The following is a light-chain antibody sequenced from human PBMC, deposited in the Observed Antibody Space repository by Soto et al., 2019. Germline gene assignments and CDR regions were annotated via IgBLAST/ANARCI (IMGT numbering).Light chain of an antibody. J-gene: IGKJ5*01. CDR1: QGISSW. V-gene: IGKV1-12*01. CDR2: DVS. CDR3: QQANSFPIT. Sequence: DLRMTQSPSSVSASVGDRVTSTCRASQGISSWLAWYQQKPGKAPKLLIHDVSGLQGGVPSRFSGSGSGTDFTLTISSLQPEDFATYYCQQANSFPITFGQGTRLEIK.